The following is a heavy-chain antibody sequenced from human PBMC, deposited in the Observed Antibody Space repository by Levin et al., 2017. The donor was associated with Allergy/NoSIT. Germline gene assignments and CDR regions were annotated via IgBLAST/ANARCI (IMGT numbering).Heavy chain of an antibody. Sequence: GESLKISCKASGYTFTDHYMHWARQAPGQGLEWMGRINPNSGDTTYAQKFQGRVTMTRDTSITTAYVELTRLNSDDTAGYYCSREAAADCDSWGQGTLVTVSS. J-gene: IGHJ4*02. CDR1: GYTFTDHY. CDR3: SREAAADCDS. CDR2: INPNSGDT. D-gene: IGHD6-13*01. V-gene: IGHV1-2*06.